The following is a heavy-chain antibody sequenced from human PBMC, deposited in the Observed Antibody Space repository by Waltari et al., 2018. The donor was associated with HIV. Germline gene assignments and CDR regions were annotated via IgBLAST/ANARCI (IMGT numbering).Heavy chain of an antibody. CDR1: GFTFNIYG. J-gene: IGHJ4*02. D-gene: IGHD3-16*02. V-gene: IGHV3-30*03. Sequence: QVQLVESGGGVVQPGRSLRLSCAASGFTFNIYGMHWVRQAPGKGFGGVAVLLYDGSGTYYVDSVRGRFTTARDNAKNSLYLQMNSLRAEDTAVYYCATDGVWGSYRYVGGYFDYWGQGTLVTVSS. CDR3: ATDGVWGSYRYVGGYFDY. CDR2: LLYDGSGT.